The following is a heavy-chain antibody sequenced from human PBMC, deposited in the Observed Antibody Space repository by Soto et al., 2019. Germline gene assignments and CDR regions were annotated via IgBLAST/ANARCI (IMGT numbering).Heavy chain of an antibody. CDR1: GGSFRGYF. J-gene: IGHJ4*02. CDR3: QGGDF. D-gene: IGHD3-16*01. V-gene: IGHV4-34*01. Sequence: QLQLQQWGAGLLKPSETLSLTCAVSGGSFRGYFWSWIRQSPDKGLEWIGEINDSGSTYYNPSFTSRLTISVDTSKSQISLRLTSVTAADSAVYYCQGGDFWGQGTRVTVSS. CDR2: INDSGST.